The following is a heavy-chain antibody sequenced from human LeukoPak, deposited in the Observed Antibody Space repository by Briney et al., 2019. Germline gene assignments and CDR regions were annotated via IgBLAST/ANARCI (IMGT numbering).Heavy chain of an antibody. CDR1: SGSISSYY. V-gene: IGHV4-59*08. CDR3: ARQFGLMRSYRHLDH. J-gene: IGHJ4*02. D-gene: IGHD3/OR15-3a*01. Sequence: PSETLSLTCSLSSGSISSYYWTWLRQPPGKTLQWIGNVYFNGDTNFNPSLKSRVTISVDTSNNQFSLKPTSVTAADTAVYYCARQFGLMRSYRHLDHWGPGILVTVSA. CDR2: VYFNGDT.